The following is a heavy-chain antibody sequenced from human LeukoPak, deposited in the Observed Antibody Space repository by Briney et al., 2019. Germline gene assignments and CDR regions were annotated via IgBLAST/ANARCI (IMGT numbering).Heavy chain of an antibody. CDR2: ISGSGTST. V-gene: IGHV3-23*01. Sequence: GGSLRLSCAASGFTFSSYAMSWVRQAPGKGLEWVSTISGSGTSTYFADSVKGRFTISRDNSKNTLSLQVNSLRAEDTAVYYCAKAMGPATYSSDSWGQGTLVTVSS. CDR1: GFTFSSYA. CDR3: AKAMGPATYSSDS. J-gene: IGHJ4*02.